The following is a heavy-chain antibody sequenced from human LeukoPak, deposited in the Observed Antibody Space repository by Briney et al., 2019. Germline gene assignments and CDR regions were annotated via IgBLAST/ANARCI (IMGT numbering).Heavy chain of an antibody. V-gene: IGHV1-2*02. J-gene: IGHJ4*02. Sequence: ASVKVSCKASGYTFTGYYMHWVRQAPGQGLEWMGWINPNSGGTNYAQKFQGRVTMTRDTSISTAYMELSRLRSDDTAVYYCARDGYDSSGQRYYFDYRGQGTLVTVSS. CDR3: ARDGYDSSGQRYYFDY. D-gene: IGHD3-22*01. CDR1: GYTFTGYY. CDR2: INPNSGGT.